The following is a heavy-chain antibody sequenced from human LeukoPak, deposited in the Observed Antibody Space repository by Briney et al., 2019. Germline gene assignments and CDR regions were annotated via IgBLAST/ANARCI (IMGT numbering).Heavy chain of an antibody. Sequence: GGSLRLSCAASGFTFSSYAMSWVRQAPGKGLERVSAISGSGGSTYYADSVKGRFTISRDNSKNTLYLQMNSLRAEDTAVYYCAKDGTNSSWFYYYYYGMDVWGQGTTVTVSS. J-gene: IGHJ6*02. V-gene: IGHV3-23*01. CDR3: AKDGTNSSWFYYYYYGMDV. D-gene: IGHD6-13*01. CDR2: ISGSGGST. CDR1: GFTFSSYA.